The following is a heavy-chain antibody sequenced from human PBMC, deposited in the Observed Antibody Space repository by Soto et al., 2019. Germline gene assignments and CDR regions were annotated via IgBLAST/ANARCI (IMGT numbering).Heavy chain of an antibody. CDR3: ARDAYLTPHGYDY. D-gene: IGHD2-15*01. J-gene: IGHJ4*02. Sequence: QVQLQESGPGLVKPSQTLSLTCTVSGGSISSGDYFWTWIRQLPGKGLEWMGYIYFSGSAYYNPSLKSRLTMSVDTSENQFSLSLTTVTAADTGVYFCARDAYLTPHGYDYWGQGILVTVSS. CDR1: GGSISSGDYF. V-gene: IGHV4-31*03. CDR2: IYFSGSA.